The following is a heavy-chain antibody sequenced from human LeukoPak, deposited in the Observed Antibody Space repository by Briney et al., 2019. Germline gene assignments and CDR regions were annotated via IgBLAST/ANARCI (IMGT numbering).Heavy chain of an antibody. Sequence: SETLSLTCTVSGGSMSGYYWTWIRQPPGKGLEWIAYIHYSGSTYYNPSLKSRVTISVDTSKNQFSLRLNSLTAADTAVYYCARLRGNYFPDYWGQETLVTVSS. D-gene: IGHD4-11*01. J-gene: IGHJ4*02. V-gene: IGHV4-59*01. CDR3: ARLRGNYFPDY. CDR1: GGSMSGYY. CDR2: IHYSGST.